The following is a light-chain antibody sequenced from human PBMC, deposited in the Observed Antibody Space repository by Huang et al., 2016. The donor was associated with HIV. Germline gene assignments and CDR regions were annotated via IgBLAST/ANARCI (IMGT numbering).Light chain of an antibody. CDR1: QDISIY. V-gene: IGKV1-33*01. CDR3: QQGFT. Sequence: DIQMTQSPSSLSASVGDSLTITCQASQDISIYLNWYQQKPGKAPKLLIYDASNLQTGFPSRFSGSGSGTDFTFTVSSLHPEDTATYYCQQGFTFGPGTRVDLK. CDR2: DAS. J-gene: IGKJ3*01.